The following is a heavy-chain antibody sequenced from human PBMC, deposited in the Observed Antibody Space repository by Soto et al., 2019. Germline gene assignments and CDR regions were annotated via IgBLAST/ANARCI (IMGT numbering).Heavy chain of an antibody. Sequence: ASVNVSCKSSGYTFTSYYINWVRQATGQGLEWMGWMNPNSGNTGYAQKFQGRVTMTRNTSISTAYMELSSLRSEDTAVYYCARGSYSYGFNWFDPWGQGTLVTVSS. V-gene: IGHV1-8*01. J-gene: IGHJ5*02. CDR1: GYTFTSYY. CDR3: ARGSYSYGFNWFDP. CDR2: MNPNSGNT. D-gene: IGHD5-18*01.